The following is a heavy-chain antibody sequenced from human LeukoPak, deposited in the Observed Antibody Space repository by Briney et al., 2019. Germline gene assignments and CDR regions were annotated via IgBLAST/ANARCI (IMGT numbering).Heavy chain of an antibody. V-gene: IGHV3-53*01. Sequence: GGSLRLSCAASGLTVSSNYMSWVRQAPGKGLEWVSVIYSGGCTYYADSVKGRFTISRDNSKNTLYLQMNSLRAEDTAVYYCARGIVGAPAAFDYWGQGTLVTVSS. CDR3: ARGIVGAPAAFDY. CDR2: IYSGGCT. CDR1: GLTVSSNY. J-gene: IGHJ4*02. D-gene: IGHD1-26*01.